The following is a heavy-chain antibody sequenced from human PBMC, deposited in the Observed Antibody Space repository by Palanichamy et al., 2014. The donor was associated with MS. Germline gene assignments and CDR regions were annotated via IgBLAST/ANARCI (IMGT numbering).Heavy chain of an antibody. CDR3: ARDRVGYCSGGSCYSAGRDYYYYGMDV. D-gene: IGHD2-15*01. CDR2: IIPIFGTA. V-gene: IGHV1-69*06. J-gene: IGHJ6*02. CDR1: GGTFSSYA. Sequence: QSGAEVKKPGSSVKVSCKASGGTFSSYAISWVRQAPGQGLEWMGGIIPIFGTANYAQKFQGRVTITADKSTSTAYMELSSPRSEDTAVYYCARDRVGYCSGGSCYSAGRDYYYYGMDVWGQGTTVAVSS.